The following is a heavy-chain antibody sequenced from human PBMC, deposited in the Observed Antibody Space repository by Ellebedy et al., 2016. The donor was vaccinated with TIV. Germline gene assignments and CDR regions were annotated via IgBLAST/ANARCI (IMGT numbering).Heavy chain of an antibody. CDR1: GFTFSKFG. D-gene: IGHD3/OR15-3a*01. V-gene: IGHV3-30*02. Sequence: GESLKISCAASGFTFSKFGMHWVRQAPGKGLEWVAFIRYDGIKAYYGDSVEGRFSIFRDHSKDTLYLQMSSLRPEDTAVYYCAKDLVQFCWAGLCYPPDYGVDVWGQGTTVTVSS. CDR2: IRYDGIKA. J-gene: IGHJ6*02. CDR3: AKDLVQFCWAGLCYPPDYGVDV.